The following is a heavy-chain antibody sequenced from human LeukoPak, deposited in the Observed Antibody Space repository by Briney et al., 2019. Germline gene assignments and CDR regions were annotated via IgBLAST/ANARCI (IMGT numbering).Heavy chain of an antibody. V-gene: IGHV4-59*01. D-gene: IGHD3-22*01. CDR2: IYYSGST. CDR1: GGSISSYY. J-gene: IGHJ4*02. Sequence: TSETLSLTCTVSGGSISSYYWSWLRQPPGKGLEWIGYIYYSGSTNYNPSLKSRVTISVDTSKNQFSLKLSSVTAADTAVYYCASSTTYYYDSSGYYPNIQFDCWGQGTLVTVSS. CDR3: ASSTTYYYDSSGYYPNIQFDC.